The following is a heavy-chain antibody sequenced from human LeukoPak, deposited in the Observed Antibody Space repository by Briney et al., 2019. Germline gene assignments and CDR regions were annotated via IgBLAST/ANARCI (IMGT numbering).Heavy chain of an antibody. V-gene: IGHV3-7*01. Sequence: GGSLRLSCAASGFSFGSYALSWVRQAPGKGLEWVANTKQDGSEKYYVDSVKGRFTISRDNAKNSLYLQMNSLRAEDTAVYYCASIATTVTNHDYWGQGTLVTVSS. CDR2: TKQDGSEK. CDR3: ASIATTVTNHDY. J-gene: IGHJ4*02. D-gene: IGHD4-17*01. CDR1: GFSFGSYA.